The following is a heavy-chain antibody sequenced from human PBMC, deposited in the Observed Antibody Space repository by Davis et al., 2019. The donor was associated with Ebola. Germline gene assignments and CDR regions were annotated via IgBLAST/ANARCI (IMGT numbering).Heavy chain of an antibody. D-gene: IGHD3-3*01. CDR2: ISGSGKTT. Sequence: GESLKISCAVSGFNFSHYAMSWVRQAPGKGLEWVACISGSGKTTYYADSVEGRFNISRDNSKNTLSLQMNSVRGEDSAVYYCAKDKEFWIPPDWFGPWGQGVQVTVSS. CDR3: AKDKEFWIPPDWFGP. CDR1: GFNFSHYA. V-gene: IGHV3-23*01. J-gene: IGHJ5*02.